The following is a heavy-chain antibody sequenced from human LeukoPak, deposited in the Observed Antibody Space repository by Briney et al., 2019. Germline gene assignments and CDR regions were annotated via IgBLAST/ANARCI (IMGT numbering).Heavy chain of an antibody. J-gene: IGHJ5*02. D-gene: IGHD2-2*02. CDR3: ARLYCSSTSCYTGAWFDP. Sequence: GASVKVSCKASGYTFTSYGISWVRQAPGQGLEWMGWISAYNGNTNYAQKLQGRVTMTTDTSTSTAYMELRSLRSGDTAVYYCARLYCSSTSCYTGAWFDPWGQGTLVTVSS. CDR2: ISAYNGNT. CDR1: GYTFTSYG. V-gene: IGHV1-18*01.